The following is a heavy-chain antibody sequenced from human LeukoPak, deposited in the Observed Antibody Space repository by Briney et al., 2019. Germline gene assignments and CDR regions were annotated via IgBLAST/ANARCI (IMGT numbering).Heavy chain of an antibody. D-gene: IGHD5-24*01. CDR1: GYTFTSYG. J-gene: IGHJ4*02. V-gene: IGHV1-18*01. Sequence: ASVKVSCKASGYTFTSYGISWVRQAPGQGLEWMGWVSPYNGNTNYAQKLQGRVTMTTDTSTTTAYMELRSLRSDDTAVYYCAREMATIVNQFDYWGQGTLVTVSS. CDR2: VSPYNGNT. CDR3: AREMATIVNQFDY.